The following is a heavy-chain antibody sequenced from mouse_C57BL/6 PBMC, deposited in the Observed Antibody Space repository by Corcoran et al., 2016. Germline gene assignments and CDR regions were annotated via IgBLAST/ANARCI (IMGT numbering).Heavy chain of an antibody. J-gene: IGHJ4*01. CDR1: GYTFTTYG. CDR3: ARGRLKGSSPYAMDY. D-gene: IGHD1-1*01. CDR2: INTYSGVP. Sequence: QIQLVQSGPELKKPGETVQISCKASGYTFTTYGMSWVKQAPGKGLKWRGWINTYSGVPTYADDFKGRFAFSLETSASTAYLQINNLKNEDTATYFCARGRLKGSSPYAMDYWGQGTSVTVSS. V-gene: IGHV9-3*01.